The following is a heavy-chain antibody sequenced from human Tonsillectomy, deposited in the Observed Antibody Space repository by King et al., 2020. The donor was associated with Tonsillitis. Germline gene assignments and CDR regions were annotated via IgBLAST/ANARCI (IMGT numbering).Heavy chain of an antibody. D-gene: IGHD5-18*01. CDR3: TRGPRLQLWSFDY. CDR2: IRSKAYGATT. V-gene: IGHV3-49*03. Sequence: VQQVESGGGLVQPGRSLRLSCTVSGFTFGDYAMSWFRQAPGKGLEWVGFIRSKAYGATTEYAASVKGRFTISRDDSKSIAYLQMNSLKTEDTGVFYCTRGPRLQLWSFDYWGQGTLVTVSS. J-gene: IGHJ4*02. CDR1: GFTFGDYA.